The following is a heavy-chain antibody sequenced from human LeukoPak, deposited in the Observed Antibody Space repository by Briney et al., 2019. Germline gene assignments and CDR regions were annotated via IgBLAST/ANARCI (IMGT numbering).Heavy chain of an antibody. J-gene: IGHJ2*01. CDR2: IYYSGST. CDR1: GCSISSYY. D-gene: IGHD2-2*02. CDR3: ARGLYPYYWYFDL. Sequence: KPSETLSLTCTVSGCSISSYYWSWIRQPPGKGLEWIGYIYYSGSTNYNPSLKSRVTISVDTSKNQFSLKLSSVTAADTAVYYCARGLYPYYWYFDLWGRGTLVTVSS. V-gene: IGHV4-59*01.